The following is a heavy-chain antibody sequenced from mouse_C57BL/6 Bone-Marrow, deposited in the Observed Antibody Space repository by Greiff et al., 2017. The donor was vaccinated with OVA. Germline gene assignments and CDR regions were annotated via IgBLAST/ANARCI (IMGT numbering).Heavy chain of an antibody. Sequence: EVQLQESGPELVKPGASVKISCKASGYSFTGYYMNWVKQSPEKSLEWIGEINPSTGGTTYNQKFKAKATLTVDKSSSTAYMQLKSLTSEDSAVYYCARGILYYYGSRYFDYWGQGTTLTVSS. D-gene: IGHD1-1*01. CDR2: INPSTGGT. CDR1: GYSFTGYY. V-gene: IGHV1-42*01. CDR3: ARGILYYYGSRYFDY. J-gene: IGHJ2*01.